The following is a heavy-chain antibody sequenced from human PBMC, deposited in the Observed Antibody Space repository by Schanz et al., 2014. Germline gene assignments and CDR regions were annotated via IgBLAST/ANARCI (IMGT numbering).Heavy chain of an antibody. CDR3: AKTNTLLHPWAFDI. Sequence: QVQLQESGPGLVKPSETLSLTCTVSSYSISSAYYWGWIRQPPGKGLEWIGTIYHSGSTYYNPSHKSQLTIPVDSSKNNSSLKLTSWTAADTAMYYCAKTNTLLHPWAFDIWGLGTMVTVSS. CDR1: SYSISSAYY. V-gene: IGHV4-38-2*02. CDR2: IYHSGST. J-gene: IGHJ3*02. D-gene: IGHD2-8*01.